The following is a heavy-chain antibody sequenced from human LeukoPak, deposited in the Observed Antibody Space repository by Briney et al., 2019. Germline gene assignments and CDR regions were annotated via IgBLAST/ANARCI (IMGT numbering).Heavy chain of an antibody. CDR2: IIPIFGTA. CDR3: ARESPSIAARYFDY. J-gene: IGHJ4*02. Sequence: SVKVSCKASGGAFSSYAISWVRQAPGQGLEWMGGIIPIFGTANYAQKFQGRVTITADESTSTAYMELSSLRSEDTAVYYCARESPSIAARYFDYWGQGTLVTVSS. D-gene: IGHD6-6*01. CDR1: GGAFSSYA. V-gene: IGHV1-69*13.